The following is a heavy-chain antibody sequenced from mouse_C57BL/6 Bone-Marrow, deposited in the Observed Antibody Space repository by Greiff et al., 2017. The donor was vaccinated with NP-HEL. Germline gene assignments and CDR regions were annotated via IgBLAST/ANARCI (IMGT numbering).Heavy chain of an antibody. Sequence: QVQLQQPGAELVKPGASVKMSCKASGYTFTSYWITWVKQRPGQGLEWIGDIYPGSGSTNYTEKFKSKATLTVDTSSSTAYMQLSSLTSEDSAVYYCARSDTTVGAHDYYAMDYWGQGTSVTVSS. CDR1: GYTFTSYW. V-gene: IGHV1-55*01. D-gene: IGHD1-1*01. CDR3: ARSDTTVGAHDYYAMDY. CDR2: IYPGSGST. J-gene: IGHJ4*01.